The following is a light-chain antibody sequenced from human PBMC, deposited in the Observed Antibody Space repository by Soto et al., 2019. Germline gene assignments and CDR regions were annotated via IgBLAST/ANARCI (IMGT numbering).Light chain of an antibody. CDR3: QQYNNWLIT. J-gene: IGKJ5*01. Sequence: EIVMTQSPATLSVSPGGRATLSCRASQSVSSNLPWYQQKPGPAPRLLIYGASTRATGIPARFSGSGSGTEFTLTISSLQSEDFAVYYCQQYNNWLITFGQGTRLEIK. CDR2: GAS. V-gene: IGKV3-15*01. CDR1: QSVSSN.